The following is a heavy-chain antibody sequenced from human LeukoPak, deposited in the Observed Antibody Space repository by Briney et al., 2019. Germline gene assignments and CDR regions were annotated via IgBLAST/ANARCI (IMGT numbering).Heavy chain of an antibody. D-gene: IGHD2-2*01. Sequence: GGSLRLSCAASGFTFSSYWMSWVRQAPGKGLEWVANIKQDGSEKYYVDSVKGRFTISRDNAKNSLYLQMNSLRAEDTAVYYCAREGLAYYQLLPTNWFDPWGQGTLVTVSS. CDR2: IKQDGSEK. CDR3: AREGLAYYQLLPTNWFDP. CDR1: GFTFSSYW. J-gene: IGHJ5*02. V-gene: IGHV3-7*01.